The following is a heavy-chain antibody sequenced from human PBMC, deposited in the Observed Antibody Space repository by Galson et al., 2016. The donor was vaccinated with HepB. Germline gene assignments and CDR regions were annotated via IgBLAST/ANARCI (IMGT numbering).Heavy chain of an antibody. CDR2: VYYSRST. D-gene: IGHD3-3*01. V-gene: IGHV4-59*01. J-gene: IGHJ5*02. CDR3: ARAPFGVVIVWFDP. CDR1: GVSISNYY. Sequence: SETLSLTCTVSGVSISNYYWSWIRQPPGKRLEWIGYVYYSRSTNYNPSLKSRVTISVDTSKNQFSLKLSSVTAADTAVYYCARAPFGVVIVWFDPWGQGTLVTVSS.